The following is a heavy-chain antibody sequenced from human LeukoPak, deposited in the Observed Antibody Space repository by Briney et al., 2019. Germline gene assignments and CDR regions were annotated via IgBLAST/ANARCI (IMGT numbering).Heavy chain of an antibody. V-gene: IGHV3-74*01. Sequence: GGSLRLSCAASGFTFSSYWMHWVRQAPGKGLVWVSRINSDGSSTSYADSVKGRFTISRDNAKNTLYLQMNSLRAEDTAVYYCARDLAAYYDFWSGYSWYHDYFGYWGQGTLVTVSS. CDR3: ARDLAAYYDFWSGYSWYHDYFGY. CDR2: INSDGSST. J-gene: IGHJ4*02. CDR1: GFTFSSYW. D-gene: IGHD3-3*01.